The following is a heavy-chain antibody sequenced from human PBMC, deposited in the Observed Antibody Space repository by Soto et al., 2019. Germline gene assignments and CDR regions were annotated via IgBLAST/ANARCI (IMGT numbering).Heavy chain of an antibody. V-gene: IGHV3-23*01. CDR2: ISGSGGST. D-gene: IGHD1-7*01. Sequence: EVQLLESGGGLVQPGGSLRLSCAASGFTFSSCAMSWVRQAPGKGREWVSAISGSGGSTYYADSVKGRFTISRDNSKNTLYLQMNSLRAEDTAVYFCAKGGRNYAPFDYWGQGTLVTVSS. CDR1: GFTFSSCA. J-gene: IGHJ4*02. CDR3: AKGGRNYAPFDY.